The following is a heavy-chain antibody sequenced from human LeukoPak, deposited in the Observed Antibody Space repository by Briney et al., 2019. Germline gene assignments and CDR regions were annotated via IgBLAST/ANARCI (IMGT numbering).Heavy chain of an antibody. V-gene: IGHV1-2*02. J-gene: IGHJ4*02. CDR2: INPNRGGT. CDR3: ASGYRFRN. D-gene: IGHD5-18*01. Sequence: GAPVKVSCKASGYPFTDYYMHWVRQAPGQGLEWMGWINPNRGGTDYAQKFQGRVTMTRDTSISTAYMELSRLRYDDTAVYYCASGYRFRNWGQGTLVTVSS. CDR1: GYPFTDYY.